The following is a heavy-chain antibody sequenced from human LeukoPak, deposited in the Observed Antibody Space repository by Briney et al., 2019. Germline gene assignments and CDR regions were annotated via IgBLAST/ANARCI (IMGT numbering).Heavy chain of an antibody. J-gene: IGHJ4*02. CDR1: GFTFDDYG. D-gene: IGHD6-19*01. Sequence: GGSLRLSCAASGFTFDDYGMSWVRQAPGKGLEWVSGINWNGASTGYADSVKGRFTISRDNAKNSLYLQMNSLRAEDTALYYCARVQDSSGRYLLDYWGQGTLVTVSS. V-gene: IGHV3-20*04. CDR3: ARVQDSSGRYLLDY. CDR2: INWNGAST.